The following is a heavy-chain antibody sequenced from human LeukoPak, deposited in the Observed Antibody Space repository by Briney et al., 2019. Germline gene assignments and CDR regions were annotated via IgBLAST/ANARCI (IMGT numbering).Heavy chain of an antibody. CDR2: IRYDGSNK. Sequence: SGGSLRLSCAASGFTFSSYGMHWVRQAPGKGLEWVAFIRYDGSNKYYADSVKGRFTISRDNSKNTLYLQMNSLRAEDTALYYCAKDKELDSSGSDAFDIWGQGTMVTVSS. J-gene: IGHJ3*02. D-gene: IGHD3-22*01. V-gene: IGHV3-30*02. CDR3: AKDKELDSSGSDAFDI. CDR1: GFTFSSYG.